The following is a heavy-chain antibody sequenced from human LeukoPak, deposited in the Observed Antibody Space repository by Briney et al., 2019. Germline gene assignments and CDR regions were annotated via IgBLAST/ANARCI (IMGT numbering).Heavy chain of an antibody. Sequence: GGSLRLSCAASGFTFSSYAMHWVRQAPGKGLEWVAVISYDGSNKYYADSVKGRFTISRDNAKNSLFLQMNSLRAEDTAVYYCAKGFYSDVSYWGQGTLVTVSS. CDR1: GFTFSSYA. D-gene: IGHD3-16*01. CDR2: ISYDGSNK. V-gene: IGHV3-30-3*01. J-gene: IGHJ4*02. CDR3: AKGFYSDVSY.